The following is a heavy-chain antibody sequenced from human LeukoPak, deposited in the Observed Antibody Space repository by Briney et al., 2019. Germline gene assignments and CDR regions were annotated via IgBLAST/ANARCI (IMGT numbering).Heavy chain of an antibody. CDR1: GVSISSGGYS. D-gene: IGHD2-2*01. CDR3: ARGGDCSSTSCYSPYGMDV. Sequence: SETLSLTCAVSGVSISSGGYSWSWIRQPPGKGLEWIGYIYHSGSTYYNPSLKSRVTISVDRSKNQFSLKLSSVTAADTAVYYCARGGDCSSTSCYSPYGMDVWGKGTTVTVSS. V-gene: IGHV4-30-2*01. CDR2: IYHSGST. J-gene: IGHJ6*04.